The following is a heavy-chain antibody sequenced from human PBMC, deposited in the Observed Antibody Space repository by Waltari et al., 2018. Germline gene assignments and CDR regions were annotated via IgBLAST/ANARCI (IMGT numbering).Heavy chain of an antibody. CDR1: GFTFRSYS. D-gene: IGHD6-13*01. CDR3: VRSTSWRYYFDT. V-gene: IGHV3-21*01. Sequence: DVQLVESGGGLVKPGGSMRLSCAASGFTFRSYSIHWVRQAPGKGLGWFASISSGGTYISYTYSLKGRVTISRGSVTDSLYLQMNSLRVEDTATYFCVRSTSWRYYFDTWGQGTLVAVSS. J-gene: IGHJ4*02. CDR2: ISSGGTYI.